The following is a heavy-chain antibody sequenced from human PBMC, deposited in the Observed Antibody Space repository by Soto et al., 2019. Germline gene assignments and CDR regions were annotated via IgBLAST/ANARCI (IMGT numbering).Heavy chain of an antibody. CDR2: IDPSDSYT. J-gene: IGHJ5*02. V-gene: IGHV5-10-1*01. CDR1: GYTFNNYW. D-gene: IGHD4-17*01. Sequence: GESLKISCKGSGYTFNNYWISWVRQMPGKGLEWMGRIDPSDSYTKYSPSFQGHVTISADKSISTAYLQWSSLRASDTAMYYCARHFFVPRDTGTPTSLPRGQGTLVTVSS. CDR3: ARHFFVPRDTGTPTSLP.